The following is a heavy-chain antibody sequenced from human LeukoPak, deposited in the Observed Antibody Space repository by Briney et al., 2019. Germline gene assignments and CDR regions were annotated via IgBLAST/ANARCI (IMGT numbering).Heavy chain of an antibody. CDR2: IIPIFGTA. CDR1: GYTFTSYG. D-gene: IGHD2-2*01. Sequence: SVKVSCKASGYTFTSYGISRVRQAPGQGLEWMGGIIPIFGTANYAQKFQGRVTITADESTSTAYMELSSLRSEDTAVYYCARDPCSSTSCFNWFDPWGQGTLVTVSS. J-gene: IGHJ5*02. CDR3: ARDPCSSTSCFNWFDP. V-gene: IGHV1-69*13.